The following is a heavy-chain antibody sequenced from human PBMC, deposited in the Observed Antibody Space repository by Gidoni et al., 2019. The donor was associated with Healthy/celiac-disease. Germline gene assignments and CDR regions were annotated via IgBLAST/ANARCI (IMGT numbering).Heavy chain of an antibody. CDR1: GFSLSTRGVG. J-gene: IGHJ4*02. D-gene: IGHD6-19*01. V-gene: IGHV2-5*02. CDR2: IYWDDDK. Sequence: QITLKESGPTLVKPTQTPTLTCTFSGFSLSTRGVGVGWIRQPPGKALEWLALIYWDDDKRYSPSLKSRLTITKDTSKNQVVLTMTNMDPVDTATYYCAHYAIGYSSGWYFDYWGQGTLVTVSS. CDR3: AHYAIGYSSGWYFDY.